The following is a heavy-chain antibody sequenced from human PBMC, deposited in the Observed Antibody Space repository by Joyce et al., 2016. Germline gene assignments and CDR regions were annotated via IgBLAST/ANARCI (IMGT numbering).Heavy chain of an antibody. Sequence: EVQLVESGGGLVQPGGSLRLSCAASGFSFSGHWIHWVRQAPGKGLVWVSRINTDGSSTRFADSVKGRFTISRDNAKNTLYLQMNSLRAEDTAVYYCVRGISARPGGPNWFDPWGQGTLVTVSS. D-gene: IGHD6-6*01. CDR1: GFSFSGHW. CDR3: VRGISARPGGPNWFDP. V-gene: IGHV3-74*01. CDR2: INTDGSST. J-gene: IGHJ5*02.